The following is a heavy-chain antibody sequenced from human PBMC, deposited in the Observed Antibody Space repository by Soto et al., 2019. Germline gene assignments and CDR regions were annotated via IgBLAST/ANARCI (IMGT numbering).Heavy chain of an antibody. CDR3: ARVYYVFWSGYHGYYFDY. D-gene: IGHD3-3*01. CDR1: GGSISSYY. J-gene: IGHJ4*02. V-gene: IGHV4-59*01. CDR2: IYYSGST. Sequence: SETLSLTCTVSGGSISSYYWSWIRQPPGKGLEWIGYIYYSGSTNYNPSLKSRVTISVDTSKNQFSLKLSSVTAADTAVYYCARVYYVFWSGYHGYYFDYWGQRSLVLVSS.